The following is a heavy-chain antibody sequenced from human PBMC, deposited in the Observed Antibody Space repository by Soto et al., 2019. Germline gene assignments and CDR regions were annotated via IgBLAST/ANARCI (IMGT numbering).Heavy chain of an antibody. CDR2: IYYSGST. CDR3: ARGTYYDFWSGWIDY. J-gene: IGHJ4*02. D-gene: IGHD3-3*01. Sequence: NPSETLSLTCTVSGGSISSYYWSWIRQPPGKGLEWIGYIYYSGSTNYNPSLKSRVTISVDTSKNQFSLKLSSVTAADTAVYYCARGTYYDFWSGWIDYWGQGTLVTVSS. V-gene: IGHV4-59*01. CDR1: GGSISSYY.